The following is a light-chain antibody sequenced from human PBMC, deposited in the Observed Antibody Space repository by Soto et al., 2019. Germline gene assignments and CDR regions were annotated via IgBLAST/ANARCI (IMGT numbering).Light chain of an antibody. V-gene: IGKV2D-29*02. CDR3: MQSTQLPPT. J-gene: IGKJ5*01. CDR2: EVS. CDR1: QSLRHITEETF. Sequence: DVVMTQTPLSLSVTPEQPASISGKSSQSLRHITEETFLFWYLQKPGQSPQLLIYEVSTRVSGVPERFSGSGSGTDFTLEISRVETDDVGIYYSMQSTQLPPTFGQGTRLGIE.